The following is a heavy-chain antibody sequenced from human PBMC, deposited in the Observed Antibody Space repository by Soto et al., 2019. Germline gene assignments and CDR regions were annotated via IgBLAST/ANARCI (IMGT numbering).Heavy chain of an antibody. CDR2: IIPIFGTA. J-gene: IGHJ4*02. V-gene: IGHV1-69*01. Sequence: QVQLVQSGAEVQKPGSSVKVSCKASGGTFSSYAISWVRQAPGQGLEWMGGIIPIFGTANYAQKCQGRVTITADESTSTAYMELSSLRSEDTAVYYCARGVGDWDYDSSGYPDFDYWGQGTLVTVSS. CDR3: ARGVGDWDYDSSGYPDFDY. CDR1: GGTFSSYA. D-gene: IGHD3-22*01.